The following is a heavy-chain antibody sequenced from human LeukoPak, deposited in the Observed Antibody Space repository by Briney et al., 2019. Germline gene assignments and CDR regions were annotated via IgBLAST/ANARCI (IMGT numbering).Heavy chain of an antibody. CDR3: ARDPPFFDP. Sequence: PGGSLRLSCAASGFTFSSYWMSWGRRAPGKGLEWVANIKPDGSEKYYVDSVKGRFTISRDNAKNSLYLQMNSLRAEDTAVYYCARDPPFFDPWGQGTLVTVSS. J-gene: IGHJ5*02. CDR1: GFTFSSYW. CDR2: IKPDGSEK. V-gene: IGHV3-7*01.